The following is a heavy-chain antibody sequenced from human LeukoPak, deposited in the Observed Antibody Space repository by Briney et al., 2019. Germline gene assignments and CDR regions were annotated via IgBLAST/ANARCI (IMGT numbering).Heavy chain of an antibody. CDR2: INPNSGGT. CDR1: GYTFTGYY. D-gene: IGHD6-13*01. CDR3: ARDSNEYSSSWYRGLSYYYYMDV. J-gene: IGHJ6*03. Sequence: ASVKVSCKASGYTFTGYYMHWVRQAPGQGLEWMGWINPNSGGTNFAQKFQGRVTMTRDTSISTAYMELSRLRSDDTAIYYCARDSNEYSSSWYRGLSYYYYMDVWGKGTTVTISS. V-gene: IGHV1-2*02.